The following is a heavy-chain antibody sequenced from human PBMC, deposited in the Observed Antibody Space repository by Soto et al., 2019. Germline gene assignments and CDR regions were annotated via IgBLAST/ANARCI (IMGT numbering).Heavy chain of an antibody. V-gene: IGHV4-59*01. J-gene: IGHJ6*02. CDR3: ARDRKLVIPGNYYYYGMDV. D-gene: IGHD3-9*01. CDR2: ISSSGTI. Sequence: PSETLSLTCSVSGGSIRDYFWTWVRQPLGKGLEWIGYISSSGTINYNSSLKSRVTISLDTSRNHFSLKLSSVTTADTAVYFCARDRKLVIPGNYYYYGMDVWGQGTTVTVSS. CDR1: GGSIRDYF.